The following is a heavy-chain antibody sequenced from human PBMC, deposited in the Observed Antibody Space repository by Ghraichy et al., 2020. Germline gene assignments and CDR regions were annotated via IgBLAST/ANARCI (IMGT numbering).Heavy chain of an antibody. V-gene: IGHV1-18*01. J-gene: IGHJ4*02. CDR1: GYTLSTNG. Sequence: ASVKVSCKASGYTLSTNGIGWVRQAPGRGLEWLGWISTGNGNIRYAPDFQGRITVTTDTSRSTSYMELRSLTSDDTAVYFCGREYCGGERCYSPDYWGQGTLVTFSS. CDR3: GREYCGGERCYSPDY. D-gene: IGHD2-15*01. CDR2: ISTGNGNI.